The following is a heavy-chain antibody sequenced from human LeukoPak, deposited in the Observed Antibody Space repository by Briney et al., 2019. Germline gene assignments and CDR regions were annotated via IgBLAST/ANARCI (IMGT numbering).Heavy chain of an antibody. V-gene: IGHV1-69*13. CDR1: GGTFSSYA. J-gene: IGHJ6*03. CDR2: IIPIFGTA. CDR3: ARDSVRGVPYYYMDV. D-gene: IGHD3-10*01. Sequence: SVKVSCKASGGTFSSYAISWVRQAPGQGLEWMGGIIPIFGTANYAQKFQGRVTITADESTSTAYMELSSLRSEDTAVYYCARDSVRGVPYYYMDVWGKGTTVTISS.